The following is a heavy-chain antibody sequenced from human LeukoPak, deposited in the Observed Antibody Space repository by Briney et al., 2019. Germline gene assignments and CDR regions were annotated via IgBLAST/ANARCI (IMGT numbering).Heavy chain of an antibody. D-gene: IGHD3-9*01. CDR2: ISYDGSNK. CDR1: GFTFSSYA. V-gene: IGHV3-30-3*01. J-gene: IGHJ4*02. Sequence: GGSLRLSCAASGFTFSSYAMHWVRQAPGKGLEWVAVISYDGSNKYYADSVKGRFTISRDNSKNTLYLQMNSLRAEDMAVYYCARENRILTGRLDYWGQGTLVTVSS. CDR3: ARENRILTGRLDY.